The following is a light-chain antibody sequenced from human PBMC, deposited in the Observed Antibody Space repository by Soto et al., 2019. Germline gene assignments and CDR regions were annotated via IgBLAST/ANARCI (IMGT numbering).Light chain of an antibody. Sequence: EIVLTQSPGTLSLSPGERATLSCRASQIVSSSYLAWYQQKPGQAPRLLIYGASSSATSIPDRFSGSGSGTDFTLTISRLEPEDFAVYYCQQYGSSSMYTFGQGTKLEIK. CDR2: GAS. CDR3: QQYGSSSMYT. V-gene: IGKV3-20*01. J-gene: IGKJ2*01. CDR1: QIVSSSY.